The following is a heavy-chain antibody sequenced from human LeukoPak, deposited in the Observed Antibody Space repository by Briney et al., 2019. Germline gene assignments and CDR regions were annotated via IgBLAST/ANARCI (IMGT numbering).Heavy chain of an antibody. CDR1: GGSFSGYY. CDR3: ARAGSYYDSSGYYYSRSKFDY. J-gene: IGHJ4*02. Sequence: SETLSLTCAVYGGSFSGYYWSWIRQPPGKGLEWIGEINHSGSTNYNPSLKSRVTISVDTSKNQFSLKLSSVTAADTAVYYCARAGSYYDSSGYYYSRSKFDYWGQGTLVIVSS. V-gene: IGHV4-34*01. D-gene: IGHD3-22*01. CDR2: INHSGST.